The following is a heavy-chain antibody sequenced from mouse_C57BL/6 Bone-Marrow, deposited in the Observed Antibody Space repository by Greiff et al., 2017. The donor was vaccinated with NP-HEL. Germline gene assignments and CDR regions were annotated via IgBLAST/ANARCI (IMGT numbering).Heavy chain of an antibody. Sequence: EVKLVESGGGLVKPGGSLKLSCAASGFTFSDYGMHWVRQAPEKGLEWVAYISSGSSTIYYADTVKGRFTISRDNAKNTLFLQMTSLRSEDTAMYYCARKDYERVYYAMDYWGQGTSVTVSS. CDR3: ARKDYERVYYAMDY. D-gene: IGHD2-4*01. CDR2: ISSGSSTI. CDR1: GFTFSDYG. V-gene: IGHV5-17*01. J-gene: IGHJ4*01.